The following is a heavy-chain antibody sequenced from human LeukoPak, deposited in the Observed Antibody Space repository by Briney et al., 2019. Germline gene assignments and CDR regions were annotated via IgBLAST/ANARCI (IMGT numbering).Heavy chain of an antibody. CDR1: GFTFSSYG. Sequence: GGSLRLSCAASGFTFSSYGMHWVRQAPGKGLEWVAFIRYDGSNKYYADSVKGRFTISRDNSKNTLYLQMNSLRAEDTAVYYCARAEVYSGYDSPYYYGMDVWGQGTTVTVSS. D-gene: IGHD5-12*01. CDR3: ARAEVYSGYDSPYYYGMDV. CDR2: IRYDGSNK. V-gene: IGHV3-30*02. J-gene: IGHJ6*02.